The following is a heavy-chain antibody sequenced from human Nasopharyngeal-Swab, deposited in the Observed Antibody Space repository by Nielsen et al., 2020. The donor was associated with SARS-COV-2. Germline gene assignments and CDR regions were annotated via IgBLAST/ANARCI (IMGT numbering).Heavy chain of an antibody. CDR2: IYYSGST. D-gene: IGHD1-26*01. V-gene: IGHV4-59*01. J-gene: IGHJ5*02. CDR1: GGSISSYY. CDR3: ARYSGSYYWFDP. Sequence: SETLSLTCTVSGGSISSYYWSWIRKPPGKGLEWIGYIYYSGSTNYNPSLKSQVTISVDTSTNQFSLKLSSVTAADTAVYYCARYSGSYYWFDPWGQGTLVTVSS.